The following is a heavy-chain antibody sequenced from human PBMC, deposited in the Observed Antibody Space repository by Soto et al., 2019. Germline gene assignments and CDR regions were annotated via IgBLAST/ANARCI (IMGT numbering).Heavy chain of an antibody. Sequence: QVQLVESGGGVVQPGRSLRLSCAASGFTFSSYGMHWVRQAPGKGLEWVAVIWYDGSNKYYADSVKGRFTISRDNSKNTLYLQRNSLRAEDTAVYYCARDAKGYFDYWGQGTLVTVSS. J-gene: IGHJ4*02. CDR1: GFTFSSYG. D-gene: IGHD2-15*01. V-gene: IGHV3-33*01. CDR2: IWYDGSNK. CDR3: ARDAKGYFDY.